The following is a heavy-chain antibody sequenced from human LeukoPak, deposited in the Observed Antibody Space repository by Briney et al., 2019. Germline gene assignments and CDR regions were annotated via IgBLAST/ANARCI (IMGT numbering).Heavy chain of an antibody. CDR2: IKQDGSEK. D-gene: IGHD2-2*01. V-gene: IGHV3-7*01. CDR3: ARDSEDIVVVPAAIFDY. J-gene: IGHJ4*02. Sequence: GGSLRLSCAASGFTFSSYWMSWVRQAPGKGLEWVANIKQDGSEKYYVDSVKGRFTISRDNAKNSLYLQMNSLRAEDTAEYYCARDSEDIVVVPAAIFDYWGQGTLVTVSS. CDR1: GFTFSSYW.